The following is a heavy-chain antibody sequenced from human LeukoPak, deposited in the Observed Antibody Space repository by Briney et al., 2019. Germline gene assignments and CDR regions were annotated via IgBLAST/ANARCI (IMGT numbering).Heavy chain of an antibody. Sequence: GGSLRLSCPASGFTFDDYSMHWVRQAPGKGLEWVSSISSSSSSIYYADSVKGRFTISRDNAKNSLYLQMNSLRAEDTAVYYCARASGDIVETATMGSYWGQGTLVTVSS. D-gene: IGHD5-18*01. CDR1: GFTFDDYS. J-gene: IGHJ4*02. CDR2: ISSSSSSI. V-gene: IGHV3-21*01. CDR3: ARASGDIVETATMGSY.